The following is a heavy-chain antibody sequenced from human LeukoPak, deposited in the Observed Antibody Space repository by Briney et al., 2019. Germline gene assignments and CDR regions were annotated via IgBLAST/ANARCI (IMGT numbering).Heavy chain of an antibody. CDR3: ARERVWYYYGSGSYYTFDY. V-gene: IGHV4-34*01. J-gene: IGHJ4*02. CDR2: INHSGST. CDR1: GGSFSGYY. D-gene: IGHD3-10*01. Sequence: KTSETLSLTYAVYGGSFSGYYWSWIRQPPGKGLEWIGEINHSGSTNYNPSLKSRVTISVDTSKNQFSLKLSSVTAADTAVYYCARERVWYYYGSGSYYTFDYWGQGTLVTVSS.